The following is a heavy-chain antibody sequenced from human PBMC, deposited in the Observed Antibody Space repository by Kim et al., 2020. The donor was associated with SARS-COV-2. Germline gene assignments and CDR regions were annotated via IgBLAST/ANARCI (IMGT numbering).Heavy chain of an antibody. Sequence: PTYAQGFTGRFVFSLDPSVSTAYLQINSLKAEDTAVYYCARSPEAGGFDYWGQGTLVTVSS. CDR3: ARSPEAGGFDY. D-gene: IGHD2-8*02. V-gene: IGHV7-4-1*02. CDR2: P. J-gene: IGHJ4*02.